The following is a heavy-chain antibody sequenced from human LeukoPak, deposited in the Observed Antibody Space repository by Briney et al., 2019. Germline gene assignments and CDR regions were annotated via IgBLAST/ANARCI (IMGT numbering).Heavy chain of an antibody. CDR3: ARDGIDY. Sequence: GGSLRLSCGASGFTFSSYWMSWVRQAPGKGLEWVANIKPEGKEKFYVDSVKGRFTISRDNANNSVFLQLNSLTAEDTAVYYCARDGIDYWGQGTLVTASS. CDR2: IKPEGKEK. D-gene: IGHD1-26*01. J-gene: IGHJ4*02. V-gene: IGHV3-7*04. CDR1: GFTFSSYW.